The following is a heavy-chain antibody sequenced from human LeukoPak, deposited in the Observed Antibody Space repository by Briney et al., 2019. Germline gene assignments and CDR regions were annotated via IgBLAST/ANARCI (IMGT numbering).Heavy chain of an antibody. J-gene: IGHJ3*02. CDR2: IYYSGST. V-gene: IGHV4-39*02. Sequence: SETLSLTCTVSGGSISSSSYYWGWIRQPPGKGLEWIGSIYYSGSTYYNPSLKSRVTISVDTSKNQFSLKLSSVTAADTAVYYCARDLGAFDIWGQGTMDTVSS. CDR3: ARDLGAFDI. CDR1: GGSISSSSYY.